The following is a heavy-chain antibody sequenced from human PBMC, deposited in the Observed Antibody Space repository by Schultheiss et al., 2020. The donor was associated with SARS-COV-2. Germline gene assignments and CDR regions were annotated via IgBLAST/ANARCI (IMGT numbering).Heavy chain of an antibody. CDR3: ARSYYDYEGAFDI. CDR1: GFTFSSYS. V-gene: IGHV3-48*04. J-gene: IGHJ3*02. Sequence: GGSLRLSCAASGFTFSSYSMNWVRQAPGKGLEWISYISSSADTIYYADSVKGRFTISRDNAKNSLYLQMNSLRAEDTAVYYCARSYYDYEGAFDIWGQGTMVTVSS. CDR2: ISSSADTI. D-gene: IGHD3-16*01.